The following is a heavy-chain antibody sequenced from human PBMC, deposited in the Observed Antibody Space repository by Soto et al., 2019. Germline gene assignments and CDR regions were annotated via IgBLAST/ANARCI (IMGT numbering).Heavy chain of an antibody. V-gene: IGHV3-30*18. D-gene: IGHD1-26*01. CDR2: ISYDGRNE. CDR1: GFTFSSYG. Sequence: QVQLVESGGGVVQPGRSLRLSCAASGFTFSSYGMHWVRQAPGKGLEWVAVISYDGRNEYYEDSVKGRLSISRDNSKNTLYLQMNSLRAEDTAVYYCAKALKWELLPFDYWGQGTLVTVSS. CDR3: AKALKWELLPFDY. J-gene: IGHJ4*02.